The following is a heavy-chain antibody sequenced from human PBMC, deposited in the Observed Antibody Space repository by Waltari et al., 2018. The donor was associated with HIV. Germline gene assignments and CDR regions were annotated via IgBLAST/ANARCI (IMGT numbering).Heavy chain of an antibody. J-gene: IGHJ6*02. D-gene: IGHD2-15*01. CDR2: INNNGHST. Sequence: EVQLVESGGGLVQPGGSLRLSCLASGFTFSSYAMHWVRQAPGKGLEYVSTINNNGHSTYYADSVKGRFTISRDNSKNTLNLQMSSLRAEDTAVYYCVKEGGYCSGGRCYYYGMDVWGQGTTVTVSS. V-gene: IGHV3-64D*06. CDR3: VKEGGYCSGGRCYYYGMDV. CDR1: GFTFSSYA.